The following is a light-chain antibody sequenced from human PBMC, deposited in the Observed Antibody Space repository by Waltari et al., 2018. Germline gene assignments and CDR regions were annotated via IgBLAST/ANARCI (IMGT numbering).Light chain of an antibody. V-gene: IGKV1-39*01. CDR2: ASY. CDR1: QCISSY. J-gene: IGKJ1*01. CDR3: QQGYMTRWT. Sequence: TCRASQCISSYLNWYQQKPGKAPKLLISASYSLQSGVPSRFSCSGSGGDFTLTKSSLQPEVFATYYWQQGYMTRWTFGQGTEV.